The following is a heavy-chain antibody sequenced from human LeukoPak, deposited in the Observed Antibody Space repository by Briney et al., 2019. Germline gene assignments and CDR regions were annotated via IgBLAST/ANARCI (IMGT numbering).Heavy chain of an antibody. CDR2: IIPIFGTA. CDR3: ARGLYSYTLNDAFDI. V-gene: IGHV1-69*13. CDR1: GYTFTSYA. Sequence: ASVKVSCKASGYTFTSYAISWVRQAPGQGLEWMGGIIPIFGTANYAQKFQGRVTITADESTSTAYMELSSLRSEDTAVYYCARGLYSYTLNDAFDIWGQGTMVTVSS. D-gene: IGHD5-18*01. J-gene: IGHJ3*02.